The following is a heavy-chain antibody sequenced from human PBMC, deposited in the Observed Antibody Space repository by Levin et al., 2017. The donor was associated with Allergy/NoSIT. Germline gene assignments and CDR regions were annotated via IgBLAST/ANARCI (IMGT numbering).Heavy chain of an antibody. CDR3: ARFLELVAVAGTSPEIDH. Sequence: PGGSLRLSCAASGFSISDYYMSWIRKAPGKGLEWLSHSSGSTSYTNYADSVKGRFTMSRDRAKNSVYLQMNSLSAEDTAVSFCARFLELVAVAGTSPEIDHWGQGTLVTVSS. J-gene: IGHJ5*02. V-gene: IGHV3-11*03. CDR2: SSGSTSYT. CDR1: GFSISDYY. D-gene: IGHD6-19*01.